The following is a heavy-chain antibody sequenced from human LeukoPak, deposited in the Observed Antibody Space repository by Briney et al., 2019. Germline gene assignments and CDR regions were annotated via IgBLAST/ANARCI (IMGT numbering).Heavy chain of an antibody. CDR3: ARAGPYSSSSSPYG. CDR1: GYTFTGYY. J-gene: IGHJ4*02. Sequence: ASVKVSCRASGYTFTGYYMHWVRQAPGQGLEWMGWINPNSGGTNYAQKFQGRVTMTRGTSISTAYMELSRLRSDDTAVYYCARAGPYSSSSSPYGWGQGTLVTVSS. D-gene: IGHD6-6*01. CDR2: INPNSGGT. V-gene: IGHV1-2*02.